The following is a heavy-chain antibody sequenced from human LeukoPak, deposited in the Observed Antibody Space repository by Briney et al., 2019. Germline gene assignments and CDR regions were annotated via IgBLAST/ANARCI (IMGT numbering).Heavy chain of an antibody. J-gene: IGHJ6*03. CDR3: ARNYYFHYYMDV. Sequence: SQTLSLTCAVSGGSISSGDYYWSWIRQPPGKGLEWIGYIYYSGSTYYNPSLKSRLTISVDTSKNQFSLKLSSVTAADTAVYYCARNYYFHYYMDVWGKGTTVTVSS. V-gene: IGHV4-30-4*08. CDR1: GGSISSGDYY. CDR2: IYYSGST.